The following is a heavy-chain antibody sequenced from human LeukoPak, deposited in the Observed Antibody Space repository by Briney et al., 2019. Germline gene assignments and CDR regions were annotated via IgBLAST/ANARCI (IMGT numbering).Heavy chain of an antibody. CDR3: ATRTVPTAIHSAFDI. V-gene: IGHV1-24*01. D-gene: IGHD2-2*02. CDR2: YEPEDGET. CDR1: GYTLSVLP. Sequence: ASVKVSCKSSGYTLSVLPIHWVRQAPGKGLECMGGYEPEDGETFYTQEFQGRVTMTEDISTDTAYMGLSSLRPDDTAMYYCATRTVPTAIHSAFDIWGQGTMVTVSS. J-gene: IGHJ3*02.